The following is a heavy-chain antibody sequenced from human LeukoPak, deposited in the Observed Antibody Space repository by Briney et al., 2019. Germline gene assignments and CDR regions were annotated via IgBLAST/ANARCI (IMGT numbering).Heavy chain of an antibody. CDR1: GGSIRSYY. J-gene: IGHJ4*02. D-gene: IGHD5-12*01. CDR3: ARDREYSGYDSLYYFDY. CDR2: IYYSGST. Sequence: SETLSLTCTVSGGSIRSYYCSWIRQPPGKRLEWIGYIYYSGSTNYNPSLKSRVTMSVDTSKNQFSLKLSSVTAPDTAVYYCARDREYSGYDSLYYFDYWGQGTLVTVSS. V-gene: IGHV4-59*12.